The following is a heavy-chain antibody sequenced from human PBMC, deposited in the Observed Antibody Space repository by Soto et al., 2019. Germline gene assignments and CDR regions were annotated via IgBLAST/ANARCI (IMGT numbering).Heavy chain of an antibody. CDR3: ARDKALIVVVPAAAPIPDAYYYYYGMDV. D-gene: IGHD2-2*01. V-gene: IGHV3-30-3*01. Sequence: GGSLRLSCAASGFTFSSYAMHWVRQAPGKGLEWVAVISYDGSNKYYADSVKGRFTISRDNSKNTLYLQMNSLRAEDTAVYYCARDKALIVVVPAAAPIPDAYYYYYGMDVWGQGTTVTVSS. CDR2: ISYDGSNK. J-gene: IGHJ6*02. CDR1: GFTFSSYA.